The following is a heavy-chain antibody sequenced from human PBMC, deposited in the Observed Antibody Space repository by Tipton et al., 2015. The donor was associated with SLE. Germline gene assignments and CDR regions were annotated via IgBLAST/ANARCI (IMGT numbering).Heavy chain of an antibody. CDR3: ARDCSGAGCYYAMDV. J-gene: IGHJ6*02. CDR1: GFSFSSYE. D-gene: IGHD2-15*01. V-gene: IGHV3-48*03. CDR2: ISSSGSII. Sequence: SLRLSCAASGFSFSSYEMNWVRQAPGRGLEWVSYISSSGSIIKYADTVKGRFTISRDNAKKSLYLQMNSLRAEDTAVYYCARDCSGAGCYYAMDVWGQGTTVTVSS.